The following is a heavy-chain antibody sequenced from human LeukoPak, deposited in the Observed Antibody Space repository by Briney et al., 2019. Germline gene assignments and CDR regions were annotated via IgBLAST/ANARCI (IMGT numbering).Heavy chain of an antibody. CDR3: ARGVPKLYCSSTSCYISIPYYYYYMDV. Sequence: PSETLSLTCTVSGGSISSSSYYWSWIRQPPGKGLEWIGEINHSGSTNYNPSLKSRVTISVDTSKNQFSLKLSSVTAADTAVYYCARGVPKLYCSSTSCYISIPYYYYYMDVWGKGTTVTVSS. CDR2: INHSGST. J-gene: IGHJ6*03. D-gene: IGHD2-2*02. V-gene: IGHV4-39*07. CDR1: GGSISSSSYY.